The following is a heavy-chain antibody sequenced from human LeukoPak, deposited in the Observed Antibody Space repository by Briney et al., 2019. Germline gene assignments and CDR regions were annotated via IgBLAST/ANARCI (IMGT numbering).Heavy chain of an antibody. CDR1: GYSISSGYY. Sequence: SETLSLTCTVSGYSISSGYYWGWIRQPPGKGLEWIGSIYHSGSTYYNPSLKSRVTISVDTSKNQFSLKLSSVTAADTAVYYCASSYYYDSSGYYKADAFDIWGQGTMVTVSS. J-gene: IGHJ3*02. D-gene: IGHD3-22*01. CDR3: ASSYYYDSSGYYKADAFDI. CDR2: IYHSGST. V-gene: IGHV4-38-2*02.